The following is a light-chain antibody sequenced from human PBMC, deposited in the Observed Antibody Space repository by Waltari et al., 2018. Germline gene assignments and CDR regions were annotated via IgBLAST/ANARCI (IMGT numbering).Light chain of an antibody. Sequence: DIQMTQSPSSLSASIGDRVTITCRASQVIRDDLGWYQQKPGEAPRRLIYGASTLQTGVPSSFSGSGSGTDFTLTITSLQPEDFATYYCLQHSNYPFTFGPGTTVDVK. J-gene: IGKJ3*01. V-gene: IGKV1-17*01. CDR2: GAS. CDR1: QVIRDD. CDR3: LQHSNYPFT.